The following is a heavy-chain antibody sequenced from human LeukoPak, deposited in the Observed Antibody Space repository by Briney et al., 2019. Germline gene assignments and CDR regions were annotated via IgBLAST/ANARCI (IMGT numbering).Heavy chain of an antibody. CDR2: FDPEDGET. D-gene: IGHD2-2*01. CDR1: GYTLTELS. V-gene: IGHV1-24*01. CDR3: ASVIRYAAGEEDY. J-gene: IGHJ4*02. Sequence: ASVKVSCKVSGYTLTELSMHWVRQAPGKGLGWMGGFDPEDGETIYAQKFQGRVTMTEDTSTDTAYMELSSLRSEDTAVYYCASVIRYAAGEEDYWGQGTLVTVSS.